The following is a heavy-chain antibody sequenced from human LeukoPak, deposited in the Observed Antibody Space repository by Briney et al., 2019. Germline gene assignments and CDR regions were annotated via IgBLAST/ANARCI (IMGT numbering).Heavy chain of an antibody. CDR1: GFTFSSYG. CDR3: ARGTLNIPGQHGAFDY. J-gene: IGHJ4*02. Sequence: GGSLRLSCAASGFTFSSYGMHWVRQAPGKGLEWVAVISYDGSNIYYPDSVKGRFTISRDNSKNTLYLQMNSLRAEDTAVYYCARGTLNIPGQHGAFDYWGQGTLVTVSS. CDR2: ISYDGSNI. D-gene: IGHD1-14*01. V-gene: IGHV3-30*03.